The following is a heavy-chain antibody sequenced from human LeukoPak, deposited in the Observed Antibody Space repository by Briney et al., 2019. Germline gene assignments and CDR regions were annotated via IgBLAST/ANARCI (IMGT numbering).Heavy chain of an antibody. CDR3: ARGRRITMVRGVPDY. J-gene: IGHJ4*02. V-gene: IGHV3-74*01. Sequence: GGSLRLSCAASGLTFSSHWMHWVRQAPGKGLVWVSRITNDGSSTTYADSVKGRFTISRDNAKNMLYLQVNSLRAEDTAVYYCARGRRITMVRGVPDYWGQGTLVTVSS. CDR1: GLTFSSHW. D-gene: IGHD3-10*01. CDR2: ITNDGSST.